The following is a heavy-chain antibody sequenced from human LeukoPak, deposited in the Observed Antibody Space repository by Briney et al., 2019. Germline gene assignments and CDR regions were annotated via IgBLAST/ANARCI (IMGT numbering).Heavy chain of an antibody. Sequence: SETLSLTCTVSSGSISSSSYYWGWIRQPPGKGLEWIGTIYYSGSTYYNPSLKSRVTIFVDTSKNQFSLKLTSVTAADTAVYYCASGGIAAAGFDYWGQGTLVTVSS. CDR2: IYYSGST. CDR3: ASGGIAAAGFDY. D-gene: IGHD6-13*01. V-gene: IGHV4-39*01. J-gene: IGHJ4*02. CDR1: SGSISSSSYY.